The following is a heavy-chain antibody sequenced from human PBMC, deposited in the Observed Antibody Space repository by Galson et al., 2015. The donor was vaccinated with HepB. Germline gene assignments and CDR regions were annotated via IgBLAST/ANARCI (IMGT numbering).Heavy chain of an antibody. CDR2: IGSKAHNYAT. D-gene: IGHD6-13*01. Sequence: SLRLSCAASGLTFGTYRMNWVRQAPGKGLEWVGRIGSKAHNYATAYVASVKGRFTISRDDSKSTAYLQMNSLKTEDTAVYYCTRLGDLSGYSSKWGQGTLVTVSS. J-gene: IGHJ4*02. CDR3: TRLGDLSGYSSK. CDR1: GLTFGTYR. V-gene: IGHV3-73*01.